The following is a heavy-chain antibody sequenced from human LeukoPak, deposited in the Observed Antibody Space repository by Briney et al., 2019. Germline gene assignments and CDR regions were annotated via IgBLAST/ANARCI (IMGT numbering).Heavy chain of an antibody. V-gene: IGHV1-18*01. CDR2: ISAYNGNT. CDR1: GYTFTSYG. D-gene: IGHD4-17*01. CDR3: ARGPYGDYVIDYYYGMDV. J-gene: IGHJ6*02. Sequence: ASVKVSCKASGYTFTSYGISWVRQAPGQGLERMGWISAYNGNTNYAQKLQGRVTMTTDTSTSTAYMELRSLRSDDTAVYYCARGPYGDYVIDYYYGMDVWGQGTTVTVSS.